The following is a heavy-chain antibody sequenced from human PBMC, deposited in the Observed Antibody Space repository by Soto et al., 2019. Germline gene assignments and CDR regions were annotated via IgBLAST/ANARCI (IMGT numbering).Heavy chain of an antibody. V-gene: IGHV3-30*03. J-gene: IGHJ4*02. CDR1: GFIFSSNG. CDR3: TIVRVADSDLDH. CDR2: MSYDGSDT. D-gene: IGHD3-10*02. Sequence: GGSLRVSCVGSGFIFSSNGMHWVRQTPGKGLEWVALMSYDGSDTFYADSVKGRFTISRDNSKNTLFLHMSNLRAEDTAMYYCTIVRVADSDLDHRGQVPLVTVSS.